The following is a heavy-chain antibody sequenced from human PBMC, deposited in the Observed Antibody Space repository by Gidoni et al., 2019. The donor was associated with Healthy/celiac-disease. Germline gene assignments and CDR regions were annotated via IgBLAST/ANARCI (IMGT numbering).Heavy chain of an antibody. D-gene: IGHD4-4*01. CDR3: ARGGYSNYPPYYFDY. CDR2: INHSGST. J-gene: IGHJ4*02. CDR1: GGSFSGYY. Sequence: QVQLQQWGAGLLKPSETLSLTCAVYGGSFSGYYWSWIRQPPGKGLEWIGEINHSGSTNYNPSLKSRVTISVDTSKNQFSLKLSSVTAADTAVYYCARGGYSNYPPYYFDYWGQGTLVTVSS. V-gene: IGHV4-34*01.